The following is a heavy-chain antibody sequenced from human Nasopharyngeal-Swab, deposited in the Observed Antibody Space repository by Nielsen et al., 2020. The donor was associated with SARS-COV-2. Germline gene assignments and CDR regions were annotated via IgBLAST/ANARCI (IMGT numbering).Heavy chain of an antibody. CDR2: IYYSGST. V-gene: IGHV4-61*05. CDR1: GGSISSSSYY. J-gene: IGHJ4*02. Sequence: SETLSLTCTVSGGSISSSSYYWGWIRQPPGKGLEWIGYIYYSGSTNYNPSLKSRVTISVDTSKNQFSLKLSSVTAADTAVYYCASSPYDFWSGYRFDYWGQGTLVTVSS. CDR3: ASSPYDFWSGYRFDY. D-gene: IGHD3-3*01.